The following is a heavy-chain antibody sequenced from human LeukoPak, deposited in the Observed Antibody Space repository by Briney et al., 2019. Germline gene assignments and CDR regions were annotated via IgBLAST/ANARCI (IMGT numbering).Heavy chain of an antibody. V-gene: IGHV1-46*01. CDR1: GYTFTSYY. D-gene: IGHD1-26*01. Sequence: ASVKVSCKASGYTFTSYYMHWVRQAPGQGLEWMGIINPSGGSTSYAQKFQGRVTMTRDTSTSTVYMELSSLRTEDTAVYYCARDRSLYSYSGSYYDYWGQGTLVTVSS. J-gene: IGHJ4*02. CDR3: ARDRSLYSYSGSYYDY. CDR2: INPSGGST.